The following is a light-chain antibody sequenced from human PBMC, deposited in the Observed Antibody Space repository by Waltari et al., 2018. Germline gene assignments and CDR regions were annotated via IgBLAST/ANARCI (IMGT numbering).Light chain of an antibody. CDR3: CSSAGSYTVL. CDR2: AVF. Sequence: QSALTQPRSVSGSPGQSVTISCTGTSSDVGGYKYVSWYQQHPGKAPKLMIYAVFKRPSGVPDRFSGSKSGNTASLTISGLQAEDEADYYCCSSAGSYTVLFGEGTKLTVL. J-gene: IGLJ2*01. CDR1: SSDVGGYKY. V-gene: IGLV2-11*01.